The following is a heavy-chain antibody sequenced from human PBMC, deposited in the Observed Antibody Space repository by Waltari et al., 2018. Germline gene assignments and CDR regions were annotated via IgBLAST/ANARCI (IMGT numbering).Heavy chain of an antibody. CDR3: ARNQRGWFDAFDI. D-gene: IGHD6-19*01. CDR1: GDSISNNNYY. J-gene: IGHJ3*02. V-gene: IGHV4-39*07. Sequence: QLQLQVSGPGLVEPSETLSLTFTVSGDSISNNNYYWGWIRQPRGTGLQWIGSIHYIGDTYYSSSLKSRVIISVDTSNNQFSLRLTSVTAADTAIYFCARNQRGWFDAFDIWGQGTAVTVSS. CDR2: IHYIGDT.